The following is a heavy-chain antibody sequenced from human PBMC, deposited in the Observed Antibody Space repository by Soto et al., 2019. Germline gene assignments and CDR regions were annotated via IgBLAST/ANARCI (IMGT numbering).Heavy chain of an antibody. D-gene: IGHD6-13*01. CDR2: IYYSGST. V-gene: IGHV4-39*01. J-gene: IGHJ6*02. CDR1: GGSISSSSYY. Sequence: SETLSLTCTVSGGSISSSSYYWGWIRQPPGKGLEWIGSIYYSGSTYYNPSLKSRVTISVDTSKNQFSLKLSSVTAADTAVYYCASQISSSWYNYYYGMDVWGQGTTVTVSS. CDR3: ASQISSSWYNYYYGMDV.